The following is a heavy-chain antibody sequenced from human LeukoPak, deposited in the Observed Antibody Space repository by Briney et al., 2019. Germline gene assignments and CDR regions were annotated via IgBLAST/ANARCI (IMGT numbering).Heavy chain of an antibody. CDR1: GFTFSSYA. CDR2: ISGSGGST. J-gene: IGHJ4*01. Sequence: GGSLRLSCAASGFTFSSYAMSWVRQAPGKGLEWVSAISGSGGSTYYADSVKGRFTIFRDNSKNTLYLQMNSLRAEDTAVYYCAKGIYISGWSYFDYWGHGTLVTVSS. CDR3: AKGIYISGWSYFDY. D-gene: IGHD6-19*01. V-gene: IGHV3-23*01.